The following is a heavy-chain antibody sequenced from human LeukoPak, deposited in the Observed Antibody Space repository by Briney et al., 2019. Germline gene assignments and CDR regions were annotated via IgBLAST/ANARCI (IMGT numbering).Heavy chain of an antibody. V-gene: IGHV3-30*02. CDR2: IRYDGSNK. J-gene: IGHJ4*02. CDR1: GFTFSSYG. D-gene: IGHD6-19*01. Sequence: GGSLRLSCAASGFTFSSYGMHWVRQAPGKGLEWVAFIRYDGSNKYYADSVKGRFTISRDNSKNTLYLQMNSLRAEHTAVYYCAKDHLVAVAGYFDYWGQGTLVTVSS. CDR3: AKDHLVAVAGYFDY.